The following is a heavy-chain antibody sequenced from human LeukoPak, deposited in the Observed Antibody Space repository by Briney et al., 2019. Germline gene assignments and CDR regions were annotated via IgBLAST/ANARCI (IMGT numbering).Heavy chain of an antibody. CDR3: AREAHMVRGVNFDY. CDR2: IIPIFGTA. J-gene: IGHJ4*02. Sequence: SVKVSCKASGGTFSSYAISWVRQAPGQGLEWMGGIIPIFGTANYAQKFQGRVTITADESTSTAYMELSSLRSEDTAVYYCAREAHMVRGVNFDYWGQGTLVTVSS. D-gene: IGHD3-10*01. CDR1: GGTFSSYA. V-gene: IGHV1-69*01.